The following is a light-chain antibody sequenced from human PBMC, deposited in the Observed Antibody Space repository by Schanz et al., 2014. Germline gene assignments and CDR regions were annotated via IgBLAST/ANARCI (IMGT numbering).Light chain of an antibody. CDR3: SSYGGSHNYV. CDR1: SSDVGAYNY. Sequence: QSALTQPASVSGAPGQSITISCTGTSSDVGAYNYVSWYQQHPGKAPKLMIYDVTYRPSGVSNRFSGSKSGNTASLTISGLLAEDEADYYCSSYGGSHNYVFGTGTKLTVL. J-gene: IGLJ1*01. CDR2: DVT. V-gene: IGLV2-14*03.